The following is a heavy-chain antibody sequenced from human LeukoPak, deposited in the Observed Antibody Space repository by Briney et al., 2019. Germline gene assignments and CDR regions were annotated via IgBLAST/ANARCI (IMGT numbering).Heavy chain of an antibody. CDR2: ISSTSSTI. D-gene: IGHD6-19*01. CDR3: ARGESSGWDRQDFFDY. Sequence: GGSLRLSCAASGFTFNSYEMNWVRQAPGKGLEWVSYISSTSSTIYYADSVRGRFTISRDKAKNSLHLQMNSLRAEDTAVYYCARGESSGWDRQDFFDYWGQGTLVTVSS. CDR1: GFTFNSYE. V-gene: IGHV3-48*03. J-gene: IGHJ4*02.